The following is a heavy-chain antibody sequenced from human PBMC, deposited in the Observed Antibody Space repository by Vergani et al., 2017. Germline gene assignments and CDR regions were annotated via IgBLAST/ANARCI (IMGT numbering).Heavy chain of an antibody. CDR2: IQFDGSNQ. J-gene: IGHJ4*02. CDR1: GFTLSNYD. Sequence: QVQLVESGGGVVQRGGSLRLSCATFGFTLSNYDMQGIRQGPGKGLEFVAFIQFDGSNQYYADSVKGRFTLSRAFSKNTLYLQMNSLRTEDTATYYSAKRCRGWGIDYWGQGTQVIVSS. CDR3: AKRCRGWGIDY. D-gene: IGHD3-16*01. V-gene: IGHV3-30*02.